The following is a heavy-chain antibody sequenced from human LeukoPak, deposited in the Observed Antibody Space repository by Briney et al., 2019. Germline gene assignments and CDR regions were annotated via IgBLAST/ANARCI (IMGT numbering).Heavy chain of an antibody. J-gene: IGHJ6*02. CDR1: GFTFSSYA. Sequence: QPGRSLRLSCAASGFTFSSYAMHWVRQAPGKGLEWVAVISYDGSNKYYADSVKGRFTISRDNSKNTLYLQMNSLRAEDTAVYYCARDHAYSGSYRPYGMDVWGQGTTVTVSS. CDR2: ISYDGSNK. V-gene: IGHV3-30-3*01. D-gene: IGHD1-26*01. CDR3: ARDHAYSGSYRPYGMDV.